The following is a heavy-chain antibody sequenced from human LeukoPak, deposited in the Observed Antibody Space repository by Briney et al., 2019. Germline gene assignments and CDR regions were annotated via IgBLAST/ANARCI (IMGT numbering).Heavy chain of an antibody. V-gene: IGHV3-30*18. Sequence: PGGSLRLSCAASGFTFSSHGMHWVRQAPGKGLEWVAVISNDGTNKNYVASVKGRFTISRDNYKNTLYLQMNSLRTEDTAVYYCAKGCSGSTTCYLIDYWGQGTLVTVSS. CDR2: ISNDGTNK. CDR1: GFTFSSHG. CDR3: AKGCSGSTTCYLIDY. D-gene: IGHD2-2*01. J-gene: IGHJ4*02.